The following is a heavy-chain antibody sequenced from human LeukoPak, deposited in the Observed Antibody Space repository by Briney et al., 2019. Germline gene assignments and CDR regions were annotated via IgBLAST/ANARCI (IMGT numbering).Heavy chain of an antibody. CDR2: ISDIGAAT. D-gene: IGHD2-15*01. J-gene: IGHJ4*02. CDR1: GFTFSSYA. CDR3: AKRSCSGGSCNFDY. V-gene: IGHV3-23*01. Sequence: GGSLRLSCAASGFTFSSYAMSWVRQAPGNGLEWVSAISDIGAATNYADSVKGRLTISRDNSKNTLYLQMNSLRAEDTAVYYCAKRSCSGGSCNFDYWGQGTLVTVSS.